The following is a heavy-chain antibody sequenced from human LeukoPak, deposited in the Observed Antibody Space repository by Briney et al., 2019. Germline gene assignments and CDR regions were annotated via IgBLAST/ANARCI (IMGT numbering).Heavy chain of an antibody. D-gene: IGHD3-3*01. V-gene: IGHV3-48*01. CDR3: ARGGHTIFGVVSNYYYYMDV. CDR1: GGSISSYY. J-gene: IGHJ6*03. CDR2: ISSSSSTI. Sequence: ETLSLTCTVSGGSISSYYWSWIRQPPGKGLEWVSYISSSSSTIYYADSVKGRFTISRDNAKSSLFLQMNSLRAEDTAVYYCARGGHTIFGVVSNYYYYMDVWGKGTTVTVSS.